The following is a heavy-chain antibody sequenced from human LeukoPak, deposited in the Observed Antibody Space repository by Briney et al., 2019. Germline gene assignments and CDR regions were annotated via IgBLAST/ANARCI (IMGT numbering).Heavy chain of an antibody. CDR2: IKSKTDGGTT. V-gene: IGHV3-15*01. CDR1: GFTFSNAW. Sequence: KPGGSLRLSCAASGFTFSNAWMSWVRQAPGKGLEWVGRIKSKTDGGTTDYAAPVKGRFTISRDDSKNTLYLQMNSLKTEDTAVYYCTTDCTTYCRSIADDYWGQGTLVTVSS. D-gene: IGHD2-15*01. CDR3: TTDCTTYCRSIADDY. J-gene: IGHJ4*02.